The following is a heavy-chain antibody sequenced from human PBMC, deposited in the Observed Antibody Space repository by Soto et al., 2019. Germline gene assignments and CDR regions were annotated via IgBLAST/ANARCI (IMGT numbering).Heavy chain of an antibody. CDR3: ARAYSYGRDX. Sequence: EGSLRLTCAASGFTYSRYSMNWVRKGQGKGLEWVSYISSSGSTKYYADSVKGRFTISRDNAKNSLYLQMNSLRDEDTAVYYCARAYSYGRDXLGQGASATVS. CDR1: GFTYSRYS. J-gene: IGHJ6*02. CDR2: ISSSGSTK. V-gene: IGHV3-48*02.